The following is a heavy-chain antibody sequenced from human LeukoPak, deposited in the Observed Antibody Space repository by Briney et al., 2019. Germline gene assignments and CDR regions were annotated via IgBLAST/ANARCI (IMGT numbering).Heavy chain of an antibody. V-gene: IGHV3-13*01. CDR1: GSTFSSYD. CDR2: IGTVGDT. Sequence: GGSLRLSCAASGSTFSSYDMHWVRQATGKGLEWVSVIGTVGDTYYSDSVKGRFTISRENAKNCLYLQMNSLRVGDTAVYYCARGPLVGTTNYYFDYWGQGTLVTVSS. CDR3: ARGPLVGTTNYYFDY. D-gene: IGHD2/OR15-2a*01. J-gene: IGHJ4*02.